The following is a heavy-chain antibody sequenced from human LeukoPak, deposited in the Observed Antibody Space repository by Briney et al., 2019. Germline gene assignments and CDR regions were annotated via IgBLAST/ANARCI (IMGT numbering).Heavy chain of an antibody. J-gene: IGHJ5*02. CDR1: GGSISSYY. CDR2: IYYSGST. Sequence: ASETLSLTCTVSGGSISSYYWSWIRQPPGKGLEWIGYIYYSGSTNYNPSLKSRVTIPVDTSKNQFSLKLSSVTAADTAVYYCARAYGSGSYSWFDPWGQGTLVTVSS. V-gene: IGHV4-59*01. D-gene: IGHD3-10*01. CDR3: ARAYGSGSYSWFDP.